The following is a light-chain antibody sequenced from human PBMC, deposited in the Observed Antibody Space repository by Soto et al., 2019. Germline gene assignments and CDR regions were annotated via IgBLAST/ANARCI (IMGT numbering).Light chain of an antibody. Sequence: DIVMTQSPDSVAVSLGERATINCKSSQSVLLRSDNKNSLAWYQHKSGQPPKLLIYWASTRESGVPDRFSGSGSGTDFTLAISSLQAEDVAVYYCQQYYSAPETFGQGTKLEIK. V-gene: IGKV4-1*01. CDR2: WAS. CDR3: QQYYSAPET. CDR1: QSVLLRSDNKNS. J-gene: IGKJ2*01.